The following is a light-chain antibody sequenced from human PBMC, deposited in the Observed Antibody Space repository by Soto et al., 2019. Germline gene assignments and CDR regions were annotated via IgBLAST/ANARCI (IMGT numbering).Light chain of an antibody. CDR1: QSVSSSY. CDR3: QHGQT. V-gene: IGKV3-20*01. Sequence: EIVLTQSPGTLSLSPGERATLSCRASQSVSSSYLAWYQQKPGQAPRLLIYGASSRATGIPDRFSGSGSGTDFTLTISRLEPEDFAVYYRQHGQTFGQGTKVAIK. J-gene: IGKJ1*01. CDR2: GAS.